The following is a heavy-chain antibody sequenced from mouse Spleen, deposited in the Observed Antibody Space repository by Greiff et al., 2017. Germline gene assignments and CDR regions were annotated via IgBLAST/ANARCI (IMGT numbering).Heavy chain of an antibody. CDR1: GFTFSSYA. CDR2: ISSGGGNT. V-gene: IGHV5-9*01. J-gene: IGHJ4*01. Sequence: EVMLVESGGGLVKLGGSLKLSCAASGFTFSSYAMSWVRQTPEKRLEWVATISSGGGNTYYPDSVKGRFTISRDNAKNTLYLQMSSLKSEDTAMYYCARLPFYGYAMDYWGQVTSVTVSS. D-gene: IGHD2-10*01. CDR3: ARLPFYGYAMDY.